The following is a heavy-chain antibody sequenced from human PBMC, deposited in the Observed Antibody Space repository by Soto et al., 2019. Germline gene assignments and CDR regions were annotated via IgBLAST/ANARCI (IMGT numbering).Heavy chain of an antibody. J-gene: IGHJ3*02. CDR2: IYNSGST. CDR1: GGSISSSSYY. V-gene: IGHV4-39*01. D-gene: IGHD4-17*01. CDR3: ATRSGDYVDYGDAFDI. Sequence: SETLSLTCTVSGGSISSSSYYWGWIRQPPGKGLEWIGSIYNSGSTYYNTSLKNQVNISVETSKNQFSMKLSSVTAADTSVYYCATRSGDYVDYGDAFDIWGQGTMVTVSS.